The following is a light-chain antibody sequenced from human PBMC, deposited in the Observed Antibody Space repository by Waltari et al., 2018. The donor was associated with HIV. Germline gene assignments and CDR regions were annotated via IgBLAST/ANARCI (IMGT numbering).Light chain of an antibody. CDR1: QSISSSD. Sequence: EIVLTQSPGTLSLSPGERATLSCRASQSISSSDLAWYQQKPGQAPRLLIYGASSGDTGIPDRFSGSGSGTDFTLTISRLEPEDFAVYYCQQYGNSPLTFGGGTKVEIK. V-gene: IGKV3-20*01. CDR3: QQYGNSPLT. CDR2: GAS. J-gene: IGKJ4*01.